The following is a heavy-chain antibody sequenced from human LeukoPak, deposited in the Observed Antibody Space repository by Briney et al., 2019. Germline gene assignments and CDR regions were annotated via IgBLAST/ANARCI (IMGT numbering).Heavy chain of an antibody. CDR3: ASRGYSYGYGY. J-gene: IGHJ4*02. CDR1: GGSISSSSYY. Sequence: PSETLSLTCTVSGGSISSSSYYWGWIRQPPGKGLEWIGRIYTSGSTNYNPSLKSRVTMSVDTSKNQFSLKLSSVTAADTAVYYCASRGYSYGYGYWGQGTLVTVSS. D-gene: IGHD5-18*01. V-gene: IGHV4-61*05. CDR2: IYTSGST.